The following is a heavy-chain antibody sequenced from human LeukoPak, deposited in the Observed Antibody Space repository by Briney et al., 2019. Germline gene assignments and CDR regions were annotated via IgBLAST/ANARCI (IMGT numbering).Heavy chain of an antibody. V-gene: IGHV3-30*04. CDR2: ISYDGSNK. D-gene: IGHD3-16*02. CDR3: ARGSNGSWRRGELALIGAFDI. Sequence: PGGSLRLSCAASGFTFSNYPFHWVRQAPGRGLEGMALISYDGSNKYIADSGEGRFTIARDNSKDTLYLQMNSLRAEDTAVFYCARGSNGSWRRGELALIGAFDIWGQGTMVTVSS. CDR1: GFTFSNYP. J-gene: IGHJ3*02.